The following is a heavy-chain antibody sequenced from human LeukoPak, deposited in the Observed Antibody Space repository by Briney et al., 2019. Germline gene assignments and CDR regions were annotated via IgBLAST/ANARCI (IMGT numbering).Heavy chain of an antibody. D-gene: IGHD6-13*01. J-gene: IGHJ3*02. CDR2: IYYSGST. CDR3: ARDRSPIHAYIAAAGSWALDAFDI. Sequence: SETLSLTCTVSGGSISSSSYYWGWIRQPPGKGLEWIGSIYYSGSTYYNPSLKSRVTISVDRSKNQFSLKLSSVTAADTAVYYCARDRSPIHAYIAAAGSWALDAFDIWGQGTMVTVSS. V-gene: IGHV4-39*07. CDR1: GGSISSSSYY.